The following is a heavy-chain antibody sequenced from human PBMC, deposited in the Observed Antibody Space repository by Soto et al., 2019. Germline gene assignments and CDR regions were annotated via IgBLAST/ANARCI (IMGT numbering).Heavy chain of an antibody. CDR2: ISYDGSTE. V-gene: IGHV3-30*03. J-gene: IGHJ4*02. D-gene: IGHD6-13*01. CDR3: ASPFIAAAGTVFDY. Sequence: PGGSLRLSCAASGFIFRSYGMYWIRQAPGKGLEWVAIISYDGSTEYYADSVKGRFTISRDTSKNTLYLQMNSLRAEDTAVYYCASPFIAAAGTVFDYWGQGTLVTVSS. CDR1: GFIFRSYG.